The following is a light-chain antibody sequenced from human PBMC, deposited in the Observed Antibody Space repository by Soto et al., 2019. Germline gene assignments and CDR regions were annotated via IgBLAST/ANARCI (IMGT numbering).Light chain of an antibody. Sequence: DLLMTQSPSSLPAPVGDRVTITCRASQDMNNFLAWFQQQRAKAPKSLIDAESSLQSEVPSKFRGSGSGTGFTLTISSLQPEDFAPYYCQQCDTYPPFTFGPGTKLDI. CDR2: AES. CDR1: QDMNNF. J-gene: IGKJ3*01. CDR3: QQCDTYPPFT. V-gene: IGKV1-16*02.